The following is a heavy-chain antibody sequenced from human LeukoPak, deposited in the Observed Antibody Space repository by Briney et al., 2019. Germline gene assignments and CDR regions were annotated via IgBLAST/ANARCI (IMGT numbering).Heavy chain of an antibody. D-gene: IGHD2-2*01. CDR1: GYTFTSYG. CDR3: ARERVAVVVVPAAIRFGYYYYGMDV. CDR2: ISAYNGNT. J-gene: IGHJ6*02. V-gene: IGHV1-18*01. Sequence: ASVKVSCKASGYTFTSYGISWVRQAPGQGLEWMGWISAYNGNTNYAQKLQGRVTMTTDTSTSTAYMELRSLRSDDTAVYYCARERVAVVVVPAAIRFGYYYYGMDVWGQGTTVTVSS.